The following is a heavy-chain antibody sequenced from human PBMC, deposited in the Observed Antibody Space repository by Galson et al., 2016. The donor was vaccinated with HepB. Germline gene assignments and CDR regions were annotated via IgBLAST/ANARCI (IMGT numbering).Heavy chain of an antibody. CDR3: ARDLNWGKWNYFDY. V-gene: IGHV4-59*01. CDR1: GDSIYNYY. D-gene: IGHD3-16*01. CDR2: VYSTGNT. J-gene: IGHJ4*02. Sequence: SETLSLTCAVSGDSIYNYYWSWIRQPPGKRLEWIGYVYSTGNTNYSPSLKSRATISLDTSKNLLSLELYSVTAADTAIYYCARDLNWGKWNYFDYWSQGTLVTVSS.